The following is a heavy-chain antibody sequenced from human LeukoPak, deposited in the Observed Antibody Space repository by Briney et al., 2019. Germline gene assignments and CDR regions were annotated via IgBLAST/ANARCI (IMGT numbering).Heavy chain of an antibody. CDR3: AKDKGLVGDYYYYMDV. D-gene: IGHD6-6*01. V-gene: IGHV3-43D*04. CDR1: GFTLDDYA. Sequence: GGSLRLSCAASGFTLDDYAMHWVRQAPGKGLEWVSLISWDGGSTYYADSVKGRFTISRDNSKNSLYLQMNSLRAEDTALYYCAKDKGLVGDYYYYMDVWGKGTTVTVSS. CDR2: ISWDGGST. J-gene: IGHJ6*03.